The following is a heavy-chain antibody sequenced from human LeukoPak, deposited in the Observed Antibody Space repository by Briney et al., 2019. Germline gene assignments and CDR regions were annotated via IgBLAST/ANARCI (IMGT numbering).Heavy chain of an antibody. CDR3: ARVRTAAENYYMDV. D-gene: IGHD6-13*01. V-gene: IGHV4-38-2*02. CDR1: GYSISSGYN. Sequence: SETLSLTCTVSGYSISSGYNWGWIRQPPGKGPEWIGSIYHSGSTYYNPSLKSRVTMSVDTSKNQFSLRLSSVTATDTAVYYCARVRTAAENYYMDVWGKGTTVTVSS. J-gene: IGHJ6*03. CDR2: IYHSGST.